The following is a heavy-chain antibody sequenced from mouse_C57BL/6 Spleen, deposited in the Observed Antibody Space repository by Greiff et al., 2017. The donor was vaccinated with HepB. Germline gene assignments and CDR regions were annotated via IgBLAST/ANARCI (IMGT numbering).Heavy chain of an antibody. CDR3: ARLAGGSSFYYAMDY. Sequence: VQLQQSGPELVKPGASVKISCKASGYSFTDYNMNWVKQSNGKSFEWIGVINPNYGTTSYNQKFKGKATLTVDQSSSTAYMQLNSLTSEDSAVYYCARLAGGSSFYYAMDYWGQGTSVTVSS. V-gene: IGHV1-39*01. D-gene: IGHD1-1*01. J-gene: IGHJ4*01. CDR1: GYSFTDYN. CDR2: INPNYGTT.